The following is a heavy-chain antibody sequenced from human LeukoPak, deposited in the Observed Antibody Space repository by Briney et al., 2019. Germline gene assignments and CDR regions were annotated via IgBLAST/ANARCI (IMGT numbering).Heavy chain of an antibody. CDR2: IYYSGST. J-gene: IGHJ5*02. D-gene: IGHD2-21*02. V-gene: IGHV4-39*07. CDR1: GGSISSSSYY. CDR3: ARVNLQYIVVVTAILNWFDP. Sequence: SETLSLTCTVSGGSISSSSYYWGWIRQPPGKGLEWIGSIYYSGSTYYNPSVKSRVTISVDTAKNQFSLTLSSVTAADTAVYYCARVNLQYIVVVTAILNWFDPWGQGTLVTVSS.